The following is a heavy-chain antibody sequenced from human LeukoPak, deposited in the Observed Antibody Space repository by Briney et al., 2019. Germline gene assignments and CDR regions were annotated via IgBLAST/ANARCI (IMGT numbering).Heavy chain of an antibody. CDR2: IKAGNGDT. D-gene: IGHD2-21*01. Sequence: GASVKVSCKASGYIFTKYVVHWVRQAPGQRPEWMGWIKAGNGDTKYSQNFQGRLTITRDTPASTVYMELSSLTSEDTALYYCARDDCGDTCYPGGYWGQGTLVTVSS. J-gene: IGHJ4*02. V-gene: IGHV1-3*01. CDR3: ARDDCGDTCYPGGY. CDR1: GYIFTKYV.